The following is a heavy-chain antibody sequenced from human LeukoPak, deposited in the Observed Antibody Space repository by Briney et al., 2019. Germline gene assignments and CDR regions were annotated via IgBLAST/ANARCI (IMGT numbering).Heavy chain of an antibody. J-gene: IGHJ4*02. CDR3: ARDAATDGGSVFDY. D-gene: IGHD2-15*01. CDR2: INPNSGGT. CDR1: GYTFTDYY. Sequence: ASVKVSCKASGYTFTDYYIHCVRQAPGQGLEWMGWINPNSGGTNYAQKFQGRVTMTSDTSISTAYMELSRLSSDDTAIYFCARDAATDGGSVFDYWGQGTLVTVSS. V-gene: IGHV1-2*02.